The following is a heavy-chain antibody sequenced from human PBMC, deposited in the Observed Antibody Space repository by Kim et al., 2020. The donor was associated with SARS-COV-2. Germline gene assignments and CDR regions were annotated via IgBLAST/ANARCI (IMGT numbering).Heavy chain of an antibody. Sequence: SETLSLTCAVYGGSFSGYYWSWIRQPPGKGLEWIVEINHSGSTNYNPSLKSRVTISVDTSKNQFSLKLSSVTAADTAVYYCARMYYYGSGSSRYFDYFGQGTLVTVSS. CDR3: ARMYYYGSGSSRYFDY. V-gene: IGHV4-34*01. D-gene: IGHD3-10*01. CDR2: INHSGST. CDR1: GGSFSGYY. J-gene: IGHJ4*02.